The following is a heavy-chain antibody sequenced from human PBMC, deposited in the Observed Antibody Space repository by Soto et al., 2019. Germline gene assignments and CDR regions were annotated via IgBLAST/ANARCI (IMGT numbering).Heavy chain of an antibody. CDR2: ISAST. CDR3: AIRMYSTRWYYLDY. J-gene: IGHJ4*02. D-gene: IGHD6-13*01. CDR1: GFTVSSYA. Sequence: EMQLLESGGGLVQAGGSLRLSCAASGFTVSSYALNWVRQAPGRGLEWVSGISASTYYADSVKGRFTISRDTSKNTLYLQMTSLRAEDTAIYFCAIRMYSTRWYYLDYWGQGTLVTVSS. V-gene: IGHV3-23*01.